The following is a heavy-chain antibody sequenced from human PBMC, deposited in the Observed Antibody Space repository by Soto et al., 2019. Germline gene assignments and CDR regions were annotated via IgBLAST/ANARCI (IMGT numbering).Heavy chain of an antibody. V-gene: IGHV1-18*01. Sequence: ASGKVSCKASGYTFTSYCISWVRHAPGQGLEWMGWISAYNGNTNYAQKLQGRVTMTTDTSTSTAYMELRSLRSDDTAVYYCARNVYIVANLWFDPWGQGTLVTVSS. J-gene: IGHJ5*02. CDR2: ISAYNGNT. CDR3: ARNVYIVANLWFDP. CDR1: GYTFTSYC. D-gene: IGHD5-12*01.